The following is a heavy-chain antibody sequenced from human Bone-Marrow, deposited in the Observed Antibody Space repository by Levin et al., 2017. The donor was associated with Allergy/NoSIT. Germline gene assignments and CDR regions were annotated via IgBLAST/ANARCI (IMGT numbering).Heavy chain of an antibody. CDR1: GYTFTDYY. J-gene: IGHJ5*02. Sequence: GESLKISCKASGYTFTDYYIHWLRQAPGQGPEWMGWINPNSGSTNYAQRFQGRVTMTRDTSISLVYMELTGVRSDDTAVYFCAMYYFGSFGSGSPTGIDWLDPWGQGTLVTVSS. CDR3: AMYYFGSFGSGSPTGIDWLDP. CDR2: INPNSGST. V-gene: IGHV1-2*02. D-gene: IGHD3-10*01.